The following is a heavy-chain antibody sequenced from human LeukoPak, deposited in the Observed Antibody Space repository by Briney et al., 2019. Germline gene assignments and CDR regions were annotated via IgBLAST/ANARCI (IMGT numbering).Heavy chain of an antibody. CDR1: GFTFNNYA. D-gene: IGHD1-7*01. CDR3: ASTWNYLYFDY. J-gene: IGHJ4*02. Sequence: GGSLRLSCAASGFTFNNYAMSWVRQAPGKGLEWVSAISGSGGTTYYADSVKGRFTFSRDNSKNTLYLQMNSLRAEDTAVYYCASTWNYLYFDYWGQGTLVTVSS. CDR2: ISGSGGTT. V-gene: IGHV3-23*01.